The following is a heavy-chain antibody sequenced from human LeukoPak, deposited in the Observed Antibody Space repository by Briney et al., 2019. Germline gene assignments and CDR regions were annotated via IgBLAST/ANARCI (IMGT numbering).Heavy chain of an antibody. CDR3: TRVGYIDEGIDY. J-gene: IGHJ4*02. D-gene: IGHD5-24*01. Sequence: GGSLRLSCVASGFPFSSYWMTWVRQAPGKGLEWVANIKQDGSKKSYVDSVKGRFTISRDNTKNSLYLQMNSLRADDTAIYFCTRVGYIDEGIDYWGQGTLVTVSS. V-gene: IGHV3-7*04. CDR1: GFPFSSYW. CDR2: IKQDGSKK.